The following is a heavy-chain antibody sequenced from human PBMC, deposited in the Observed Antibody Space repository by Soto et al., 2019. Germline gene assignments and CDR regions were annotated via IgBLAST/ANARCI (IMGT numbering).Heavy chain of an antibody. D-gene: IGHD2-8*02. Sequence: PSETLSLTCTVSGNSFKSGSYYWSWIRQPPGKALEWIGYVYHTGTTNYNPSLRSRVTMSADVSKNQFSLRLTSVTAADTALYYCARGMTPPGAPAWYYFDSWGQGTLVTVSS. CDR3: ARGMTPPGAPAWYYFDS. J-gene: IGHJ4*02. V-gene: IGHV4-61*01. CDR2: VYHTGTT. CDR1: GNSFKSGSYY.